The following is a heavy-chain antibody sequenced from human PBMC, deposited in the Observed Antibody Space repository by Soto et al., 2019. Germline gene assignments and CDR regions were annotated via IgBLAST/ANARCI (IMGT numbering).Heavy chain of an antibody. CDR3: ARHLGPTGTNY. Sequence: SETLSLTRTVSGASINISSSHWGWVRQPPGKGLEWIASIHYAGNTYYNPSLKGRVTISMDTSKNQFSLKLTSVAAADTAVYYCARHLGPTGTNYWGQGTMVTVSS. D-gene: IGHD1-26*01. V-gene: IGHV4-39*01. CDR1: GASINISSSH. J-gene: IGHJ4*02. CDR2: IHYAGNT.